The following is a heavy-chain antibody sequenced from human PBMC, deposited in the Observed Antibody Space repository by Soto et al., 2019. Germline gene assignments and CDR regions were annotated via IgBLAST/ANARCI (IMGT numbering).Heavy chain of an antibody. CDR2: INHSGST. V-gene: IGHV4-34*01. D-gene: IGHD2-21*02. J-gene: IGHJ6*02. CDR3: AREFNCGGDCHRHGMDV. Sequence: SETLSLTCAVYGGSFSGYYWSWIRQPPGKGLEWIGEINHSGSTNYNPSLKSRVTISVDTSKNQFSLKLSSVTAADTAVYYCAREFNCGGDCHRHGMDVWGQGTTVTVSS. CDR1: GGSFSGYY.